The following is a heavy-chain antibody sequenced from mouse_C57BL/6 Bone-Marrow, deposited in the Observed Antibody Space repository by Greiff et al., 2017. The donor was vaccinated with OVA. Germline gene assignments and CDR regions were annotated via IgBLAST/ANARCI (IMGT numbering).Heavy chain of an antibody. CDR2: IYPSDSET. D-gene: IGHD1-3*01. CDR1: GYTFTSYW. J-gene: IGHJ4*01. CDR3: ARGDNPPYAMDY. V-gene: IGHV1-61*01. Sequence: VQLQQPGAELVRPGSSVKLSCKASGYTFTSYWMDWVKQRPGQGLEWIGNIYPSDSETHYNQKFKDKATLTVDKSSSTAYMQLSSLTSEDSAVYYCARGDNPPYAMDYWGQGTSVTVSS.